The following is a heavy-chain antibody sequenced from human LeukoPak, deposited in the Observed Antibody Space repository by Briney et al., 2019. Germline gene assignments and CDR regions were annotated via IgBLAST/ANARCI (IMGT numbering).Heavy chain of an antibody. Sequence: SVKVSCKASGGTFTSYAISWVRQAPGQGLEWMGGIIPIFGTANYAQKFQGRVTITADESTSTAYMELSSLRSEDTAVYYCAETYGDYPYNWFDPWGQGTLVTVSS. V-gene: IGHV1-69*01. CDR3: AETYGDYPYNWFDP. CDR1: GGTFTSYA. CDR2: IIPIFGTA. J-gene: IGHJ5*02. D-gene: IGHD4-17*01.